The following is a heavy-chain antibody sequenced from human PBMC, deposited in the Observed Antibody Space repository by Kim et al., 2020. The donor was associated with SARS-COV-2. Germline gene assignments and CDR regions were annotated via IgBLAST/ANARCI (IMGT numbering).Heavy chain of an antibody. CDR2: ITGSGVNT. D-gene: IGHD3-10*01. Sequence: GGSLRLSCAASGFTFSNYAMSWVRQAPGKGLEWVSAITGSGVNTYYADSVKGRFTISRDNSKNTLYLQMNSLRAEDTALYYCAKLTKSYYGSNEVYFDSWGQGTLVTVSS. CDR3: AKLTKSYYGSNEVYFDS. J-gene: IGHJ4*02. V-gene: IGHV3-23*01. CDR1: GFTFSNYA.